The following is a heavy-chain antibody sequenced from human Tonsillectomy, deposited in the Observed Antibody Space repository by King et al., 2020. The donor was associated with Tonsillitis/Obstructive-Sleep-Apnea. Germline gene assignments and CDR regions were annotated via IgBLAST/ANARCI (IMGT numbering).Heavy chain of an antibody. CDR3: ARDEADYYGPLYYMDV. CDR2: ISYDGSNK. J-gene: IGHJ6*03. CDR1: GFTFSSYA. V-gene: IGHV3-30*04. D-gene: IGHD3-10*01. Sequence: VQLVESGGGVVQPGRSLRLSCAASGFTFSSYAMHWVRQAPGKGLVWVAVISYDGSNKYYADSVKGRFTISRDNSKNTLYLQMNSLRAEDTAVYYCARDEADYYGPLYYMDVWGKGTTVTVSS.